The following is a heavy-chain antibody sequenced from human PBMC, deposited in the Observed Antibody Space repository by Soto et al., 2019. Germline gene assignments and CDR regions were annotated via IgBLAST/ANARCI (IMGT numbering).Heavy chain of an antibody. J-gene: IGHJ4*02. CDR3: ATVHNTSRSFNF. Sequence: EVQLLESGGGLVQPGGALRLSCVASGLTFSVSAMTWVRQAPGKGLEWVSTTGLSGRTTYYADSVKGRFTVSRDNSKNTLDLQMSSLRAEDTAVYYCATVHNTSRSFNFWGRGTLVTVSS. D-gene: IGHD1-20*01. CDR2: TGLSGRTT. CDR1: GLTFSVSA. V-gene: IGHV3-23*01.